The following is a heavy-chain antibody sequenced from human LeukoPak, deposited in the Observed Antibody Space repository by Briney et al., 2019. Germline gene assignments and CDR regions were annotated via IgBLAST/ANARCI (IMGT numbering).Heavy chain of an antibody. D-gene: IGHD3-22*01. CDR1: GFTVSSNY. CDR2: IYSGGST. J-gene: IGHJ4*02. CDR3: ARDYYDSSVGGDY. V-gene: IGHV3-53*01. Sequence: GGSLRLSCAASGFTVSSNYMRWVRQAPGKGLEWVSVIYSGGSTYYADSVKGRFTISRDNSKNTLYLQMNSLRAGDTAVHYCARDYYDSSVGGDYWGQGTLVTVSS.